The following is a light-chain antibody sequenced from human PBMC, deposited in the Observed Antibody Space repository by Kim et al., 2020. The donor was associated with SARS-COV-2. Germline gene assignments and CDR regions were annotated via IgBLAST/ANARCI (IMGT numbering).Light chain of an antibody. CDR2: DDD. CDR3: QVWDNSDDHWV. V-gene: IGLV3-21*03. Sequence: VPPGKPAIIPCDQAEFGTKSVHCYQLMPGLAPVVVIYDDDARPSGIPARFSGSRSGNSATLTISRVEAGDEADYYCQVWDNSDDHWVFGGGTQLTVL. J-gene: IGLJ3*02. CDR1: EFGTKS.